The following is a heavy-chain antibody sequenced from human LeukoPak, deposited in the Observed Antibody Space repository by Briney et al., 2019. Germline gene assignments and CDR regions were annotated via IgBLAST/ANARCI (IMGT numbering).Heavy chain of an antibody. CDR1: GFTFSSYA. J-gene: IGHJ4*02. D-gene: IGHD3-22*01. Sequence: GGSPRLSCAASGFTFSSYAMSWVRQAPGKGLEWVSALSGTGSPTYYADSVKGRFTISRDNSKNTLFLVMNSLRADDTAVYYCARGGYRAYYYDSSGPWGYWGQGTLVTVSS. V-gene: IGHV3-23*01. CDR2: LSGTGSPT. CDR3: ARGGYRAYYYDSSGPWGY.